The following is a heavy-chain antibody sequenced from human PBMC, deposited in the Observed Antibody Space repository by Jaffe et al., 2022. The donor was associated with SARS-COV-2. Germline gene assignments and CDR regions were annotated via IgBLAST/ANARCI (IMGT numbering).Heavy chain of an antibody. CDR2: IIPILGIA. CDR3: ARDLSSLDPDHSDVLRFLEWFPALGL. D-gene: IGHD3-3*01. CDR1: GGTFSSYT. J-gene: IGHJ2*01. Sequence: QVQLVQSGAEVKKPGSSVKVSCKASGGTFSSYTISWVRQAPGQGLEWMGRIIPILGIANYAQKFQGRVTITADKSTSTAYMELSSLRSEDTAVYYCARDLSSLDPDHSDVLRFLEWFPALGLWGRGTLVTVSS. V-gene: IGHV1-69*08.